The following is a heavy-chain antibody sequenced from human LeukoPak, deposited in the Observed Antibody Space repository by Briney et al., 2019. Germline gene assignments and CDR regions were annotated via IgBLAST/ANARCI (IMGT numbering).Heavy chain of an antibody. V-gene: IGHV4-59*01. CDR3: TGSSGWSGVLDY. Sequence: SETLSLTCTVSGASITTYYWSWIRQPPGKGLEWIGYISYSGSTNNNPSLKSRVTTSLDTSKNQSSLKVTSVTAADSAVYYCTGSSGWSGVLDYWGQGTLVTVSS. D-gene: IGHD6-19*01. CDR1: GASITTYY. J-gene: IGHJ4*02. CDR2: ISYSGST.